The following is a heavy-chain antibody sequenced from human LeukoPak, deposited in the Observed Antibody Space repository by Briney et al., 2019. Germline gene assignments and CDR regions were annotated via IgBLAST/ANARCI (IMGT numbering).Heavy chain of an antibody. D-gene: IGHD3-10*01. V-gene: IGHV3-53*01. Sequence: PGGSLRLSCAASGFTVSTNYMSWVRQAPGKGLEWVSVIYSGGSTYYADSVKGRFTISRHNSENTLYLQMNSLRAEDTAVYYCARSGTYGSGTWFDPWGQGTLVTVSS. J-gene: IGHJ5*02. CDR3: ARSGTYGSGTWFDP. CDR2: IYSGGST. CDR1: GFTVSTNY.